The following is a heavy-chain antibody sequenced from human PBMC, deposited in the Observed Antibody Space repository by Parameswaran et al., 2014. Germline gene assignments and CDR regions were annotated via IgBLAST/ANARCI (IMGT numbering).Heavy chain of an antibody. V-gene: IGHV4-34*01. CDR2: INHSGST. D-gene: IGHD3-3*01. Sequence: PGKGLEWIGEINHSGSTNYNPSLKSRVTISVDTSKNQFSLKLSSVTAADTAVYYCASYLFWSGYGHWGQGTLVTVSS. CDR3: ASYLFWSGYGH. J-gene: IGHJ4*02.